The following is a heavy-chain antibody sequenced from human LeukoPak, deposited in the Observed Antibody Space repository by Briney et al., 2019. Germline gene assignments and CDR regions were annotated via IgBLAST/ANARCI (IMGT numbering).Heavy chain of an antibody. CDR2: ISYSGST. CDR1: GGSITAGGYF. V-gene: IGHV4-31*03. J-gene: IGHJ4*02. Sequence: SQTLSLTCTVSGGSITAGGYFWSWIRQHPGKGLECIGHISYSGSTYYTPSLKSRVTISADRSKNQYSLKLNSVTAADTAVYYCARLSGYSSGHYYSDYWGQGTLVTVSS. D-gene: IGHD3-22*01. CDR3: ARLSGYSSGHYYSDY.